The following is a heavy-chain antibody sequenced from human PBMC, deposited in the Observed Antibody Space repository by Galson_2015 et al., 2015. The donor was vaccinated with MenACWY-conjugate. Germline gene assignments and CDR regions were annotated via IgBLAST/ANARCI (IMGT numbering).Heavy chain of an antibody. CDR3: SRGYDWCSYFRA. V-gene: IGHV3-53*01. CDR2: VDRVGAT. Sequence: LRLSCAVSGFSVTDNCLRWVRQAPGKGPEWIAMVDRVGATIYADSVGGRFTVSRDNFKNTVILQMNSLRAEDTAVYRCSRGYDWCSYFRAWGQGAQVTVSS. CDR1: GFSVTDNC. D-gene: IGHD2-8*01. J-gene: IGHJ5*02.